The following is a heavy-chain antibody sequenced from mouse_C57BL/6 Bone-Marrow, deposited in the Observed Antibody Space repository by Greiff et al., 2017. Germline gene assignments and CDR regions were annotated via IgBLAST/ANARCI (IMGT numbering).Heavy chain of an antibody. CDR1: GYAFTNYL. V-gene: IGHV1-54*01. D-gene: IGHD1-1*01. Sequence: QVQLKESGAELVRPGTSVKVSCKASGYAFTNYLIEWVKQRPGQGLEWIGVINPGSGGTNYNEKFKGKATMTADKSSSTAYMQLSSLTSEDSAVYFGARWATVVAPFAYWGQGTLVTVSA. J-gene: IGHJ3*01. CDR2: INPGSGGT. CDR3: ARWATVVAPFAY.